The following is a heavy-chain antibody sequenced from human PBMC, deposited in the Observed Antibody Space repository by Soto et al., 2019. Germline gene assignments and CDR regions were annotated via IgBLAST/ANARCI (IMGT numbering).Heavy chain of an antibody. V-gene: IGHV4-59*02. Sequence: SETLSLTCNVSGGSVSGYHWSWIRQPPGKGLEWIGYINNNGNTDYNPSLESRVTISVDTSRNQISLYLTSVTAADTAIYYYAATPTRTNVLRYFDPAWGQGTLVTVSS. J-gene: IGHJ5*02. D-gene: IGHD3-9*01. CDR2: INNNGNT. CDR3: AATPTRTNVLRYFDPA. CDR1: GGSVSGYH.